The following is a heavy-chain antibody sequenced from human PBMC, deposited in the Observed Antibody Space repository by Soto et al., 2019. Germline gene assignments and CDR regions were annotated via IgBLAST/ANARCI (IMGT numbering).Heavy chain of an antibody. CDR1: GGTFSSYA. Sequence: SVKVSCKASGGTFSSYAISWVRQAPGQGLEWMGGIIPIFGTANYAQKFQGRVTITADESTSTAYMELSSLRSEDTAVYYCARDLRGGIAVAGTGDYYYGMDVWGQGTTVTVS. D-gene: IGHD6-19*01. CDR3: ARDLRGGIAVAGTGDYYYGMDV. CDR2: IIPIFGTA. J-gene: IGHJ6*02. V-gene: IGHV1-69*13.